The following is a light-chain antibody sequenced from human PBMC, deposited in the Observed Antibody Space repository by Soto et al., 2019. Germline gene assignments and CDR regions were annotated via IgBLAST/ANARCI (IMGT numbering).Light chain of an antibody. J-gene: IGLJ1*01. Sequence: QSVLTQPASVSGSPGQSIAISCTGTSSDVGAYDFVSWYQQHPDKAPKLLIYEVSNRPSGVSDRFSGSKSVNTATLTISGLQAEDEADYYCSSHTTSNTLVFGTGTKLTVL. CDR2: EVS. CDR1: SSDVGAYDF. CDR3: SSHTTSNTLV. V-gene: IGLV2-14*03.